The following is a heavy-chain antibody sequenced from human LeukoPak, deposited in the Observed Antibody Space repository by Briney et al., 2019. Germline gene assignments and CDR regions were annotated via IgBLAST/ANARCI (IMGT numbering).Heavy chain of an antibody. D-gene: IGHD2-21*01. CDR1: GFTFSSYA. Sequence: GGSLRLSCAASGFTFSSYAMHWVRQAPGKGLEWVAVISHDGTTKYYTDSVKGRFTISRDNSKNTLYLQMNSLRAEDAAVYFCAKAPVTSCRGAYCYPFDSWGQGTLVTVSS. J-gene: IGHJ4*02. CDR2: ISHDGTTK. V-gene: IGHV3-30-3*01. CDR3: AKAPVTSCRGAYCYPFDS.